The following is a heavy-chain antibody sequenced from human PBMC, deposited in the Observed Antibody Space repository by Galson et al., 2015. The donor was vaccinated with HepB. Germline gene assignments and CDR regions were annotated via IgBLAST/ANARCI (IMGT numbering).Heavy chain of an antibody. CDR2: INSDGSST. D-gene: IGHD3-10*01. Sequence: SLRLSCAASGFTFSSYWMHWVRQAPGKGLVWVSRINSDGSSTSYADSVKGRFTISRDNAKNTLYLQMNSLRAEDTAVYYCARDGEDYYGSGSYYTYYGMDVWGQGTTFTVAS. V-gene: IGHV3-74*01. J-gene: IGHJ6*02. CDR1: GFTFSSYW. CDR3: ARDGEDYYGSGSYYTYYGMDV.